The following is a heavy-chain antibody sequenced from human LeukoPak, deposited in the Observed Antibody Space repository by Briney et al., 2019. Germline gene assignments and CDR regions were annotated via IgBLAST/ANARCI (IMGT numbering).Heavy chain of an antibody. CDR1: GFTFSTYP. CDR2: ISHHGSNE. J-gene: IGHJ4*02. V-gene: IGHV3-30*14. Sequence: GGSLRLSCEASGFTFSTYPMHWVRQAPDKGLEWAAMISHHGSNEYYADSVKGRFTISRDNSKNPLYLQMNNPRVEDTAIYYCARVHDTAGYYHYFDSWGQGTLVTVSS. CDR3: ARVHDTAGYYHYFDS. D-gene: IGHD3-9*01.